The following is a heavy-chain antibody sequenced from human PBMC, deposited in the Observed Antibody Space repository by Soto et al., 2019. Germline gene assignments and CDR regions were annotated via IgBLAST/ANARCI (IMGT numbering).Heavy chain of an antibody. CDR2: IYYSGST. Sequence: QVLLQESGPGLVKPSETLSLTCTVSGGSISSYYWSWIRQPPGKGLEWIGYIYYSGSTNYNPSLTSRVTISVDTSKNQFSRKLSSVTAADTAVYYCAKVSTVPTGADFPYWGQGTLVTVSP. J-gene: IGHJ4*02. V-gene: IGHV4-59*01. CDR1: GGSISSYY. CDR3: AKVSTVPTGADFPY. D-gene: IGHD4-17*01.